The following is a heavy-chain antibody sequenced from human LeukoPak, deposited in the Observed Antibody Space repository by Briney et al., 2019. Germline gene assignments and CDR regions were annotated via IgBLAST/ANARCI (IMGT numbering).Heavy chain of an antibody. CDR1: GGSINSNSHH. D-gene: IGHD6-19*01. Sequence: PSETLSLTCSVSGGSINSNSHHWDWIRQAPGKGLEWIGNIYYSGTTSYNPSLKSRVTISVDTSKNQFSLRLSSVTAADTAVYYCARRAYSSGWYTGDWYFDLWGRGTLVTVSS. V-gene: IGHV4-39*01. CDR3: ARRAYSSGWYTGDWYFDL. CDR2: IYYSGTT. J-gene: IGHJ2*01.